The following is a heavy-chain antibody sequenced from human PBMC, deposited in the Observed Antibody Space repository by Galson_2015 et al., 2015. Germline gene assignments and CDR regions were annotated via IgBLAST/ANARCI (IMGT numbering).Heavy chain of an antibody. J-gene: IGHJ4*02. CDR2: ISSSSSYI. D-gene: IGHD3-3*01. Sequence: SLRLSCAASGFTFSSYSMNWVRQAPGKGLKWVSSISSSSSYIYYADSVKGRFTISRDNAKNSLYLQMNSLRAEDTAVYYCARDLFGVVIIPVNYFDYWGQGTLVTVSS. CDR3: ARDLFGVVIIPVNYFDY. CDR1: GFTFSSYS. V-gene: IGHV3-21*01.